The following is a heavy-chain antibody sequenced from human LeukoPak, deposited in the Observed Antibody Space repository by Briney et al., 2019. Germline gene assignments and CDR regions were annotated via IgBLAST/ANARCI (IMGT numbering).Heavy chain of an antibody. CDR3: ARERRYYDSSGYPDY. CDR2: ISAYNGNT. Sequence: ASVKVSCKASGYTFISYGISWVRQAPGQGLEWMGWISAYNGNTNYAQKLQGRVTMTTDTSTSTAYMELRSLRSDDTAVYYCARERRYYDSSGYPDYWGQGTLVTVSS. D-gene: IGHD3-22*01. J-gene: IGHJ4*02. V-gene: IGHV1-18*01. CDR1: GYTFISYG.